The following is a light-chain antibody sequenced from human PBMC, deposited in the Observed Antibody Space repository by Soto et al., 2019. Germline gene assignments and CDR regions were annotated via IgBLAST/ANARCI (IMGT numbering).Light chain of an antibody. V-gene: IGKV1-8*01. J-gene: IGKJ3*01. CDR1: QGISSY. CDR2: AAS. Sequence: AIRMTQYPSSLSAYTGDRVTITCRASQGISSYLAWYQQKPGKAPKLLIYAASTLQSGVPSRFSGSGSGTEFTLTIRCLQSEDFATYYCQEYDSYPRAFGPGTKVYIK. CDR3: QEYDSYPRA.